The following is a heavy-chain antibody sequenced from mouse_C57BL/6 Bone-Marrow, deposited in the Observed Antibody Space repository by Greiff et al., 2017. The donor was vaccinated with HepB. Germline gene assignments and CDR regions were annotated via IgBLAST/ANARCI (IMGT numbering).Heavy chain of an antibody. CDR1: GFTFSSYA. D-gene: IGHD1-1*01. J-gene: IGHJ4*01. V-gene: IGHV5-4*01. Sequence: EVKVVDSGGGLVKPGGSLKLSCAASGFTFSSYAMSWVRQTPEKRLEWVATISDGGSYTYYPDNVKGRFTISRDNAKNNLYLQMSHLKSEDTAMYYCAREGYYGSKDYAMDYWGQGTSVTVSS. CDR2: ISDGGSYT. CDR3: AREGYYGSKDYAMDY.